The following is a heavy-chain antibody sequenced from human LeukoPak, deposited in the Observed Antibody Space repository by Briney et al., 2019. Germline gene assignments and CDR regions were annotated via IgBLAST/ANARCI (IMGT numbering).Heavy chain of an antibody. J-gene: IGHJ4*02. V-gene: IGHV4-38-2*02. D-gene: IGHD5-18*01. CDR3: ARDYQGGYGDKTVDY. CDR2: IYHSGST. CDR1: GYSISSGYY. Sequence: SETLSLTCTVSGYSISSGYYWGWIRQPPGKGLEWIRSIYHSGSTNYNPSLKSRVTISVDTSKNQFSLKLSSVTAADTAVYYCARDYQGGYGDKTVDYWGQGTLVTVSS.